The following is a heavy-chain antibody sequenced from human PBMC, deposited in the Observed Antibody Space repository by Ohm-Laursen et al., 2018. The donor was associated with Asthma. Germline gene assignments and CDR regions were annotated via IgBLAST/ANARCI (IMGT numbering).Heavy chain of an antibody. CDR1: GFTFSSYG. Sequence: SLRLSCSASGFTFSSYGMHWVRQAPGKGLEWVAVIWYDGSNKYYADSVKGRFTISRDNSKNTLYLQMNSLRAEDTAVYYCAKDFRGLQMDYWGQGTLVTVSS. D-gene: IGHD5-24*01. J-gene: IGHJ4*02. CDR2: IWYDGSNK. CDR3: AKDFRGLQMDY. V-gene: IGHV3-33*06.